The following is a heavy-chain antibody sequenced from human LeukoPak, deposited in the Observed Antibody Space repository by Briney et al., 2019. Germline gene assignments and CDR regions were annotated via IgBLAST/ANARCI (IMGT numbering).Heavy chain of an antibody. D-gene: IGHD4-17*01. Sequence: PSGTLSLTCTVSGGSISSSSYYWGWIRQPPGKGLEWIGYIYYSGSTNYNPSLKSRVTISVDTSKNQFSLKLSSVTAADTAVYYCAKTPQLGDYEPIFDYWGQGTLVTVSS. CDR2: IYYSGST. J-gene: IGHJ4*02. V-gene: IGHV4-61*05. CDR1: GGSISSSSYY. CDR3: AKTPQLGDYEPIFDY.